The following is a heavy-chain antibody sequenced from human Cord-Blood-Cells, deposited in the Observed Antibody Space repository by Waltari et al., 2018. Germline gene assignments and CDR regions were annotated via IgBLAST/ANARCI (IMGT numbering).Heavy chain of an antibody. D-gene: IGHD6-6*01. V-gene: IGHV3-33*01. CDR2: IGCDGSNK. CDR3: ASQPTRGSSFDY. Sequence: QVQLVESGGGVVKPGRSLRLSCAASGFTFRSYGMQWVRQAPGKGLEWVAVIGCDGSNKYYADSGKGRFTISRDNSKNTLYLQMNSLRSEDTAVYYCASQPTRGSSFDYWGQGTLVTVSS. CDR1: GFTFRSYG. J-gene: IGHJ4*02.